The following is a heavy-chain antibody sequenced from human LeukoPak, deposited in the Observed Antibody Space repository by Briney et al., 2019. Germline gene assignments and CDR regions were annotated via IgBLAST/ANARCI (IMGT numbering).Heavy chain of an antibody. D-gene: IGHD3-16*01. CDR1: GGSISKGGYP. CDR3: ARGGDLAYSDY. Sequence: SEALSVTCAGSGGSISKGGYPGSWPRPPPGEGLEWYGYIYHNGSTYYNPPLKSRVTISVDRSKHQLSLKLSSVTAADTAVYYCARGGDLAYSDYWGQGTLVTVSS. V-gene: IGHV4-30-2*01. CDR2: IYHNGST. J-gene: IGHJ4*02.